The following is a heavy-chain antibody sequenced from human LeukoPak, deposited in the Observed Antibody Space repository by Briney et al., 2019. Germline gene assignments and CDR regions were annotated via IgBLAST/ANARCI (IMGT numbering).Heavy chain of an antibody. V-gene: IGHV4-34*01. Sequence: SETLSLTCAVYGRSFSGYYWSWIRPPPGKGLEWIGEINHSGSTNYNPSLKSRATISVDTSKNQFSLKLSSVTAADTAVYYCARVRDIVVVTKYWYFDLWGRGTLVTVSS. CDR2: INHSGST. J-gene: IGHJ2*01. D-gene: IGHD2-21*02. CDR3: ARVRDIVVVTKYWYFDL. CDR1: GRSFSGYY.